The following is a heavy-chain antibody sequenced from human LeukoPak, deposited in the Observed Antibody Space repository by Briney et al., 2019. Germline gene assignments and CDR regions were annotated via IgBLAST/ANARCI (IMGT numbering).Heavy chain of an antibody. CDR2: IYYSGST. Sequence: SETLSLTCTVSGGSISSSSYYWGWIRQPPGKGLEWIGSIYYSGSTYYNPSLKSRVTISVDTSKNQFSLKLSSVTAADTAVYYCARNPYYYDTPIWGQGTMVTVSS. CDR3: ARNPYYYDTPI. CDR1: GGSISSSSYY. V-gene: IGHV4-39*07. J-gene: IGHJ3*02. D-gene: IGHD3-22*01.